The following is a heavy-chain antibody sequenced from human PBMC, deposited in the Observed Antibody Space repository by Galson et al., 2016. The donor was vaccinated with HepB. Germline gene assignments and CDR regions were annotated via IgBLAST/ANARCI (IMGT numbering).Heavy chain of an antibody. CDR2: IYTSGST. CDR1: GGSISSGSYY. CDR3: ARARGGGRILSVLGRGYFDD. Sequence: TLSLTCTVSGGSISSGSYYWSWIRQPAGKGLEWIGRIYTSGSTNYNPSLKSRVTISVDTSKNQFSLKLSSVTAADTAVYYCARARGGGRILSVLGRGYFDDWGQGTLVTVSS. D-gene: IGHD2-15*01. J-gene: IGHJ4*02. V-gene: IGHV4-61*02.